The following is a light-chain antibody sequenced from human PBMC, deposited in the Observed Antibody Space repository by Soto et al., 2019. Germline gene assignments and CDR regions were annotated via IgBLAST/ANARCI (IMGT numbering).Light chain of an antibody. CDR3: CSYAGIYV. CDR2: EGS. Sequence: QSALTQPASVSGSPGQSITISCTGTSSDVASYNLVSWYQQHPGKAPKLMIYEGSKRPSGVSNRFSGSKSGNTASLTISGLQAEDEADYYCCSYAGIYVFGTGTKLTVL. CDR1: SSDVASYNL. V-gene: IGLV2-23*01. J-gene: IGLJ1*01.